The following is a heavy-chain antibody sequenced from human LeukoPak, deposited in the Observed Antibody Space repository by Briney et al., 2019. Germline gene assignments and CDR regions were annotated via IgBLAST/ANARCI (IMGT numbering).Heavy chain of an antibody. J-gene: IGHJ4*02. D-gene: IGHD1-26*01. CDR1: GFTFSSYW. Sequence: GGSLRLSCEGSGFTFSSYWMSWVRQAPGKGLEWVANIKQDGSEKYYVDSVKGRFTISRDNAKNSLYLQMNSLRAEDTAVYYCARLREWVPYDYWGQGTLVTVSS. V-gene: IGHV3-7*01. CDR3: ARLREWVPYDY. CDR2: IKQDGSEK.